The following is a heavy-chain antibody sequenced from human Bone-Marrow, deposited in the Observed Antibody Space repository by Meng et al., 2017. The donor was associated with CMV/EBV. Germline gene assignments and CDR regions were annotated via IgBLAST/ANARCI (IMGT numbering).Heavy chain of an antibody. J-gene: IGHJ4*02. CDR2: ISASGSST. V-gene: IGHV3-23*01. CDR1: GFTFSDYY. Sequence: GESLKISCAASGFTFSDYYMSWIRQAPGKGLEWVSAISASGSSTYYADSVKGRFTIYRDSSENTLYLQMNSLRAEDTAVYYCAKVGDNYYDTGGFYDAADYWGQGTLVPVSS. D-gene: IGHD3-22*01. CDR3: AKVGDNYYDTGGFYDAADY.